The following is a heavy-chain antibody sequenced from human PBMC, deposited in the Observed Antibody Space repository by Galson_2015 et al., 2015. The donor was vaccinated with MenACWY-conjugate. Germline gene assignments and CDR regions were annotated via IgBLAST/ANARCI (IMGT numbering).Heavy chain of an antibody. D-gene: IGHD2-2*01. CDR1: GYTFSNYA. J-gene: IGHJ5*02. V-gene: IGHV7-4-1*02. CDR2: IDTHTGNP. Sequence: SVKVSCKASGYTFSNYAIHWVRQAPGQGLEWMGWIDTHTGNPTYAQGFTGRFVFSLDYSVSTAYLQISSLQAEDTAVYYCARDQYFSSPDCYDTTSGFDPWGQVTLVTVSS. CDR3: ARDQYFSSPDCYDTTSGFDP.